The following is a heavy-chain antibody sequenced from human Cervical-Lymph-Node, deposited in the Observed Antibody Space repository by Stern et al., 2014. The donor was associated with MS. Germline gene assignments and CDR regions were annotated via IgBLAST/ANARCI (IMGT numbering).Heavy chain of an antibody. V-gene: IGHV1-46*01. J-gene: IGHJ4*02. CDR1: GYNFTNYF. Sequence: QVQLVQSGAEVTKPGASVKVSCKTSGYNFTNYFIHWVRQAPGEGLEWMGIINPSDGGRRYAQKYQGRITLTRDGSTNTVYMEISSLTSSDTAVYYCARTSYGANSLQLDFWGQGTLVTVS. CDR3: ARTSYGANSLQLDF. CDR2: INPSDGGR. D-gene: IGHD4/OR15-4a*01.